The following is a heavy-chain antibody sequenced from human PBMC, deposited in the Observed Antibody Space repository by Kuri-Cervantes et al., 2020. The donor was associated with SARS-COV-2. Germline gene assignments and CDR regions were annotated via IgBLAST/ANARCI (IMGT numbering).Heavy chain of an antibody. Sequence: GESLKIPCAASGFTFSTYAMHWVRQAPGKGLEWVAVVSYDGINKYYADSVKGRFTISRDNSKNTLYPQMNSLRAEDTAVYYCARGLGGSYYFGFDYWGQGTLVTVSS. D-gene: IGHD1-26*01. CDR1: GFTFSTYA. CDR3: ARGLGGSYYFGFDY. CDR2: VSYDGINK. V-gene: IGHV3-30-3*01. J-gene: IGHJ4*02.